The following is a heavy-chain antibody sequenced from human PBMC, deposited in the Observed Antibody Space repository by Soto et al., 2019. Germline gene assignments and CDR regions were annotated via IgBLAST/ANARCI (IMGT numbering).Heavy chain of an antibody. CDR2: IYYSGST. Sequence: PSETLSLTCTVSGGSISSGGYYWSWIRQHPGKGLEWIGYIYYSGSTYYNPSLKSRVTISVDTSKNQFSLKLSSVTAADTAVYYCARDASLEVVPASRVDANNGFAYWGQGTLVTVSS. CDR1: GGSISSGGYY. CDR3: ARDASLEVVPASRVDANNGFAY. J-gene: IGHJ4*02. V-gene: IGHV4-31*03. D-gene: IGHD2-2*01.